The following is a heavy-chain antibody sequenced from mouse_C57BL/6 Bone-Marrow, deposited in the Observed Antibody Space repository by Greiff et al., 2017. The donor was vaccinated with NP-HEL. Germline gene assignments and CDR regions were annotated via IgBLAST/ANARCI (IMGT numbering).Heavy chain of an antibody. V-gene: IGHV5-16*01. Sequence: EVKVVESEGGLVQPGSSMKLSCTASGFTFSDYYMAWVRQVPEKGLEWVANINYDGSSTYYLDSLKSRFFISRDNAKNILYLQMSSLKSEDTATYYCAREYYYGSDWYFDVWGTGTTVTVSS. CDR1: GFTFSDYY. J-gene: IGHJ1*03. CDR2: INYDGSST. CDR3: AREYYYGSDWYFDV. D-gene: IGHD1-1*01.